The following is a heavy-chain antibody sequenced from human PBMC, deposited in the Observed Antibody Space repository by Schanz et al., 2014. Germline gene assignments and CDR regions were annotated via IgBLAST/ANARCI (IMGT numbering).Heavy chain of an antibody. Sequence: EVQLVESGGGVVQPGRSLRLSCAASGFTFSAYAMTWVRQIPGKGLEWVSAISASGGTTYYADSVKGRFTISRDNSKNTLYLQMNSLRAEDTAVYYCAKSQGSSFDSWGQGTLVTVSS. V-gene: IGHV3-23*04. CDR1: GFTFSAYA. CDR2: ISASGGTT. J-gene: IGHJ4*02. CDR3: AKSQGSSFDS. D-gene: IGHD6-13*01.